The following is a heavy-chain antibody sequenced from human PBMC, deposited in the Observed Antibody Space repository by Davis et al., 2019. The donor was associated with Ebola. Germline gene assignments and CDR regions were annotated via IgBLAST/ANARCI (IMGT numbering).Heavy chain of an antibody. V-gene: IGHV3-53*04. CDR2: IYSGGST. CDR3: ATEWDWNYTFDY. J-gene: IGHJ4*02. D-gene: IGHD1-7*01. CDR1: GFTFSSYA. Sequence: GGSLRLSCAASGFTFSSYAMSWVRQAPGKGLEWVSVIYSGGSTYYADSVKGRFTISRHNSKNTLYLQMNSLRAEDTAVYYCATEWDWNYTFDYWGQGTLVTVSS.